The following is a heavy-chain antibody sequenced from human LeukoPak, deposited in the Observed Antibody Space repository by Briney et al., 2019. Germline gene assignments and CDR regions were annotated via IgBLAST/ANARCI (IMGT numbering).Heavy chain of an antibody. CDR3: AKERYSSRWDLGYFDY. D-gene: IGHD6-13*01. V-gene: IGHV3-23*01. Sequence: GGSLRLSCAASGFTFSSYAMSWVRQAPGKGLEWVSAISASGGSTYYADSVKGRFTISRDNSKNTLYLQMNSLRAEDTAVYYCAKERYSSRWDLGYFDYWGQGTLVTVSS. CDR2: ISASGGST. CDR1: GFTFSSYA. J-gene: IGHJ4*02.